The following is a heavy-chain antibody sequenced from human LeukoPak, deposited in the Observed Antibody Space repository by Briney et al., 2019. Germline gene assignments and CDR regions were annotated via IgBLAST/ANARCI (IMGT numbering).Heavy chain of an antibody. J-gene: IGHJ6*02. CDR3: ARDRYPSRDIVVVPAARSYGMDV. Sequence: PSETLSLTCAVYGGSFSGYYWSWIRQPPGKGLEWIGEINHSGSTNYNPSLKSRVTISVDTSKNQFSLKLSSVTAADTAVYYCARDRYPSRDIVVVPAARSYGMDVWGQGTTVTVSS. CDR2: INHSGST. V-gene: IGHV4-34*01. CDR1: GGSFSGYY. D-gene: IGHD2-2*01.